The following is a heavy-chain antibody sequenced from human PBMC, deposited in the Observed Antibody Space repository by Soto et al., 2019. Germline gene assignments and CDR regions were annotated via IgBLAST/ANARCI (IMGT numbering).Heavy chain of an antibody. J-gene: IGHJ5*02. CDR1: GFTFSSYA. D-gene: IGHD6-13*01. CDR2: ISDSGGST. V-gene: IGHV3-23*01. CDR3: AKCEQQLIREGFDP. Sequence: EVHLLESGGGLVQPGGSLRLSCAASGFTFSSYAMTWVRQAPGKGLEWVSCISDSGGSTYYADSVKGRFTISRDNSKNTLYLQMNSLRAEDPAVYYCAKCEQQLIREGFDPWGQGNLVTVSS.